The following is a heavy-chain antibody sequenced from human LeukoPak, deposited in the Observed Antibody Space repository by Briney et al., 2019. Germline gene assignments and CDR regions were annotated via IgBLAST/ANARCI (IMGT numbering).Heavy chain of an antibody. CDR3: ARGQYSSSWYGAQYYFDY. V-gene: IGHV3-21*01. Sequence: GGSLRLSCAASGFTFSSYSMNWVRQAPGKGLEWVSSISSSSYIYYADSVKGRFTISRDNAKNSLYLQMNSLRAEDTAVYYCARGQYSSSWYGAQYYFDYWGQGTLVTVSS. CDR1: GFTFSSYS. J-gene: IGHJ4*02. D-gene: IGHD6-13*01. CDR2: ISSSSYI.